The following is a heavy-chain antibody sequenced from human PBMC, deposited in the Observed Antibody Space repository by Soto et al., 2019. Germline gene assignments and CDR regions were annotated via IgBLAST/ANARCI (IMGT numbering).Heavy chain of an antibody. J-gene: IGHJ3*02. CDR2: IYSSGSSGST. CDR1: GVSISSFF. D-gene: IGHD1-1*01. Sequence: PSETLSLTCTVSGVSISSFFWTWIRQPPGKGLEWIGYIYSSGSSGSTNYSPSLKSRVTIAADTSNSQFSLRMSSVTAADTAVYYCARVNQLAPKRNGFHIWGQGTMVTVSS. CDR3: ARVNQLAPKRNGFHI. V-gene: IGHV4-59*01.